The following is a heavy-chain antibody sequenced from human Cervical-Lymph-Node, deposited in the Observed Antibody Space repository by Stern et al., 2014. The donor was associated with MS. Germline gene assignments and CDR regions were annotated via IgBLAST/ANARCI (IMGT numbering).Heavy chain of an antibody. V-gene: IGHV3-33*01. CDR2: IWYDGSNK. D-gene: IGHD1-26*01. Sequence: DQLVESGGGVVQPGRSLRLSCAASGFTFSSYGMHWVRQAPGKGLEWVAVIWYDGSNKYYADSVKGRFTISRDNSKNTLYLQMNSLRAEDTAVYYCARDCKLRYYYYGMDVWGQGTTVTVSS. CDR1: GFTFSSYG. CDR3: ARDCKLRYYYYGMDV. J-gene: IGHJ6*02.